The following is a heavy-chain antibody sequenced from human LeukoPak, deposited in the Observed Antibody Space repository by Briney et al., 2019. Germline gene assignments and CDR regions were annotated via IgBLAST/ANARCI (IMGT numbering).Heavy chain of an antibody. Sequence: WGSLRLSCSASGFTFSSYAMHWVRQAPGKGLEYVSTISSNWGSTYYADSVKGRFTISRDNSRNTLYLQMSSLRVEDTAVYYCVKGLAAAGTNYWGQGTLVTVSS. J-gene: IGHJ4*02. CDR2: ISSNWGST. D-gene: IGHD6-13*01. CDR1: GFTFSSYA. CDR3: VKGLAAAGTNY. V-gene: IGHV3-64D*09.